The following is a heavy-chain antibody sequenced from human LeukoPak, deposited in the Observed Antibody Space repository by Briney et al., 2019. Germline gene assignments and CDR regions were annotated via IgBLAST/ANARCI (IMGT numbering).Heavy chain of an antibody. Sequence: GGSLRLSCAASGYTFSTYAIHWVRQAPGKGLEWVAFIWPDGSKKYYADSVKGRFAISRENSKNTVYLQMNDLRPEDTALYFCAKISSSAESNFDYWGQGTLLTVSS. CDR2: IWPDGSKK. CDR1: GYTFSTYA. V-gene: IGHV3-33*08. CDR3: AKISSSAESNFDY. J-gene: IGHJ4*02. D-gene: IGHD6-25*01.